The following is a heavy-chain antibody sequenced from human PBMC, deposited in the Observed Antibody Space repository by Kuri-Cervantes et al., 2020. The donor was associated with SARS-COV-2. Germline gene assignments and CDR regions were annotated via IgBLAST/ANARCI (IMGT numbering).Heavy chain of an antibody. V-gene: IGHV1-2*02. J-gene: IGHJ4*02. D-gene: IGHD6-13*01. Sequence: ASVKVSCKASGYTFTGYYMHWVRQAPGQGLEWMGWINPNSGGTNYAQKFQGRVTMTRDTSIRTAYMELSRLSSDDTAVFYCARSPHRTGDRKNGAWGQLVYYFDYWGQGTLVTVSS. CDR3: ARSPHRTGDRKNGAWGQLVYYFDY. CDR1: GYTFTGYY. CDR2: INPNSGGT.